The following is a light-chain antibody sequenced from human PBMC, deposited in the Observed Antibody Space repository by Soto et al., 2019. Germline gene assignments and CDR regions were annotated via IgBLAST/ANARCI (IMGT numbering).Light chain of an antibody. V-gene: IGKV3-20*01. CDR2: GAS. CDR3: QQYGTSIT. CDR1: QSISGSY. J-gene: IGKJ5*01. Sequence: EIVLTQSPGTPSLSPGERATLSCGASQSISGSYLAWYHHKPGQAPRLLIYGASSRSTDIPDRFSGSGSGAEFTLTLSRLEPEDSAGYYCQQYGTSITFGKQTRLEIK.